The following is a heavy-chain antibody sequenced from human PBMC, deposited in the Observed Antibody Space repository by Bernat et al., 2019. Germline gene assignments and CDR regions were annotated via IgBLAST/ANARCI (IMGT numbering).Heavy chain of an antibody. V-gene: IGHV2-5*02. J-gene: IGHJ4*02. Sequence: QITLKESGPTLVKPTQTLTLTCSFSGFSLSTSGVGVGWIRQPPGKALEWLALIYWDDDKRYSPSLKSRLTITKDTSKNQVVLKMTNMDPVDTATYYCAHSGEQRWRGGDYFDYWGQGTLVTVSS. CDR1: GFSLSTSGVG. CDR2: IYWDDDK. D-gene: IGHD6-19*01. CDR3: AHSGEQRWRGGDYFDY.